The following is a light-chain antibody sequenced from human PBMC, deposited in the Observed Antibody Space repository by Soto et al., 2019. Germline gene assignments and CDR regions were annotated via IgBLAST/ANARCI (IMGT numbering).Light chain of an antibody. CDR1: SSDVGSYKL. Sequence: QSVLTQPASVSGSPGQSITISCTGTSSDVGSYKLVSWYQQHPGKAPKLMISEVSTRPSGISDRFSGSKSGSTASLTISGLQAEDEADYYCCSYAGTSTHTVFGGGTQLTVL. V-gene: IGLV2-23*02. CDR2: EVS. J-gene: IGLJ7*01. CDR3: CSYAGTSTHTV.